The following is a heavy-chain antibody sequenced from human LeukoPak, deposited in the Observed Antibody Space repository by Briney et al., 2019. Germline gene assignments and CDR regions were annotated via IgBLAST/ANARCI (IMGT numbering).Heavy chain of an antibody. Sequence: ASVKVSCKASGYTFTSYDINWVRQATGQGLEWMGWMNPNSGNTGYAQKFQGRVTMTRNTSISTAYMELSSLRSEDTAVYYCARAGVTIFGVVTNPDYWGQGTLVTVSS. V-gene: IGHV1-8*01. D-gene: IGHD3-3*01. CDR2: MNPNSGNT. CDR3: ARAGVTIFGVVTNPDY. CDR1: GYTFTSYD. J-gene: IGHJ4*02.